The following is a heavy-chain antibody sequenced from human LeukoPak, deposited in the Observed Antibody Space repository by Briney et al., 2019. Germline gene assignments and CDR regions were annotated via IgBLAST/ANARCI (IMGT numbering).Heavy chain of an antibody. J-gene: IGHJ4*02. CDR3: ARVDSSGWSVDY. D-gene: IGHD6-19*01. Sequence: ASVKVSCKASGYTFTSYDINWVRQATGQGLEWMGWMNPNSGNTGYAQKFQGRVTITRNNSISTAYMELSSLRSEDTAVYYCARVDSSGWSVDYWGQGTLVTVSS. CDR1: GYTFTSYD. CDR2: MNPNSGNT. V-gene: IGHV1-8*03.